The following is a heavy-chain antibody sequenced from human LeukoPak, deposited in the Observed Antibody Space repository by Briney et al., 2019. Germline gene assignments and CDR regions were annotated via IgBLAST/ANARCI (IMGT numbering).Heavy chain of an antibody. CDR3: AKDADDYYGSGNCFDY. V-gene: IGHV3-30*02. D-gene: IGHD3-10*01. J-gene: IGHJ4*02. CDR2: LRYDGTNK. Sequence: GGGPRLSFAAPGFPLRSYWMALGRPGPRQRAGRGTFLRYDGTNKYYADSVKGRFAISRDNSKNTLYLQMNSLRAEDTAVYYCAKDADDYYGSGNCFDYWGQGTLVTVSS. CDR1: GFPLRSYW.